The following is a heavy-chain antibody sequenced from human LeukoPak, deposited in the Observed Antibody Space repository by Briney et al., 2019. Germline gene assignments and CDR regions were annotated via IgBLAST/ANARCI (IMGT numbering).Heavy chain of an antibody. CDR3: ARAFCYSGGTCYSDYNDY. J-gene: IGHJ4*02. CDR2: TRNRANGYTT. D-gene: IGHD2-15*01. V-gene: IGHV3-72*01. CDR1: GFTFSDYY. Sequence: GGPLRLSCAASGFTFSDYYMDWVRQAPGKGLEWVGRTRNRANGYTTEYAASVEGRFTVSRDNSKNSLFLQMNGLKPEDTAVYFCARAFCYSGGTCYSDYNDYWGQGALVTVSS.